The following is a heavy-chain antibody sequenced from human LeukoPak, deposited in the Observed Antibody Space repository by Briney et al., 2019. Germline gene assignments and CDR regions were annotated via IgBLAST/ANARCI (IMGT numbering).Heavy chain of an antibody. J-gene: IGHJ4*02. CDR1: GFTFYDCG. D-gene: IGHD3-10*01. Sequence: GGSLRLSCAASGFTFYDCGMSWVRQAPGKGLEWVSGINWNGGSTGYADSVKGRFTISRDNAKNYLYLQMNSLRAEDTAVYYCAKDELLWFGELLAPFDYWGQGTLVTVSS. CDR3: AKDELLWFGELLAPFDY. CDR2: INWNGGST. V-gene: IGHV3-20*04.